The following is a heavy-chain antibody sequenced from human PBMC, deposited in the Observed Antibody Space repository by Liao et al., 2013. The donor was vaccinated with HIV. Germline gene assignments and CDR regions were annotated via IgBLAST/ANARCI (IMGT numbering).Heavy chain of an antibody. CDR2: IYYSGST. Sequence: QLQLQESGPGLVKPSETLSLTCTVSGGSISSSSYYWGWIRQPPGKGLEWIGSIYYSGSTYYNPSLKSRVTISVDTSKNQFSLKLSSVTAADTAVYYCARARRYCTNGVCYTVYYFDYWAREPWSPSPQ. CDR3: ARARRYCTNGVCYTVYYFDY. J-gene: IGHJ4*02. D-gene: IGHD2-8*01. V-gene: IGHV4-39*07. CDR1: GGSISSSSYY.